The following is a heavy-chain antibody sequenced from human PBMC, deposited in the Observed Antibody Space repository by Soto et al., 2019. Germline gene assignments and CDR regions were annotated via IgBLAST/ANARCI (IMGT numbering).Heavy chain of an antibody. D-gene: IGHD3-10*01. CDR3: ARGPGASGSYHYYFDY. CDR1: GGSVSGYW. J-gene: IGHJ4*02. V-gene: IGHV4-59*02. CDR2: IYYTGST. Sequence: SDTQSLTCPVSGGSVSGYWWSWIRQPPGKGLEWIGYIYYTGSTNYNPSLKSRVTISLDTSKNQFSMKLSSVTAADTAVYYCARGPGASGSYHYYFDYWGQGTLVSVSS.